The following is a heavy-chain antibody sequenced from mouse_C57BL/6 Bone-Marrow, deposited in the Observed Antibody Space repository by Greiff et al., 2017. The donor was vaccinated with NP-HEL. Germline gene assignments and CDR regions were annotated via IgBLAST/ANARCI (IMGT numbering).Heavy chain of an antibody. J-gene: IGHJ2*01. V-gene: IGHV1-81*01. D-gene: IGHD2-12*01. CDR2: IYPRSGNT. Sequence: VQLQQSGAELARPGASVKLSCKASGYTFASYGISWVKQRTGQGLEWIGEIYPRSGNTYYNEKFKGKATLTADKSSSTAYMELRSLTSEDSAVYFCARRGVTTGYYFDYWGQGTTLTVSS. CDR1: GYTFASYG. CDR3: ARRGVTTGYYFDY.